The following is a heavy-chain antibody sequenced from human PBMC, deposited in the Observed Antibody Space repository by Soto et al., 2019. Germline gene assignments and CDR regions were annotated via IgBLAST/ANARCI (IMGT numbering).Heavy chain of an antibody. J-gene: IGHJ4*02. CDR3: ARASCLASTSCYSVDY. D-gene: IGHD2-2*01. Sequence: QVQLQESGPGLVKPSETLSLTCTVSGGSISSYYWNWIRQPPGKGLEWIGYIFYTGSTDYNPSLKSRVTISXXTXKXXFSLKLSSVTAAGTAVYYCARASCLASTSCYSVDYWGQGTLVTVSS. V-gene: IGHV4-59*01. CDR2: IFYTGST. CDR1: GGSISSYY.